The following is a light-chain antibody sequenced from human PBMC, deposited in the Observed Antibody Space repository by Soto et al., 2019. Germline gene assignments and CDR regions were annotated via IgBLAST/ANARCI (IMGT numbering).Light chain of an antibody. CDR2: AAS. J-gene: IGKJ5*01. Sequence: DFQMTQSPSSLSASVGDTVTLPSRASQGFTNYLAWYQQKPGKAPQLLIYAASTLQAGVPPRFSGSGSGTHFTLTISSLQPEDAATYYCLKHNTAPYTFGQGTRLEIK. V-gene: IGKV1-27*01. CDR3: LKHNTAPYT. CDR1: QGFTNY.